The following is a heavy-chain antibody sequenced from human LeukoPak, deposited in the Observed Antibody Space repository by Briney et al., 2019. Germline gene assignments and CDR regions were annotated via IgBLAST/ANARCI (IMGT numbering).Heavy chain of an antibody. CDR1: GYTFTGYY. CDR2: INPNSGGT. Sequence: GASVKVSCKASGYTFTGYYMHSVRQAPGQGLEWMGWINPNSGGTNYAQKFQGRVTMTRDTSISTAYMELRSLRSDDTAVYYCARDGSPGFWIASGWYWFDPWGQGTLVTVSS. D-gene: IGHD6-19*01. V-gene: IGHV1-2*02. CDR3: ARDGSPGFWIASGWYWFDP. J-gene: IGHJ5*02.